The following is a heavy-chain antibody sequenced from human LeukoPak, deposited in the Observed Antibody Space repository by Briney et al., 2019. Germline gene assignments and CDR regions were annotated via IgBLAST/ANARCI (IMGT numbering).Heavy chain of an antibody. CDR1: GYSFTSYW. CDR2: IYPGDSDT. D-gene: IGHD6-6*01. J-gene: IGHJ4*02. CDR3: ARLVSGTGWIAAQIFDY. V-gene: IGHV5-51*01. Sequence: GESLKISCKGSGYSFTSYWIGWVRQMPGKGLEWMGIIYPGDSDTRYSPSFQGQVTISADKSISTAYLQWSSLKASDTAMYYCARLVSGTGWIAAQIFDYWGQGTLVTVSS.